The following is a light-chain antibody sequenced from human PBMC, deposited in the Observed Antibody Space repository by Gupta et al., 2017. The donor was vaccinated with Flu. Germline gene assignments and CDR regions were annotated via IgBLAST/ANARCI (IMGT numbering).Light chain of an antibody. Sequence: SALTPPPTASGSPGQSVTISCTGTSSDVGGYNYVSWYQQHPGKAPKLMIYEDSKQPSGVPDRFSGSKSGNTASLTVTGLQAEDEADYYCSSYAGSNNLVFGGGTKLTVL. CDR3: SSYAGSNNLV. CDR2: EDS. V-gene: IGLV2-8*01. CDR1: SSDVGGYNY. J-gene: IGLJ2*01.